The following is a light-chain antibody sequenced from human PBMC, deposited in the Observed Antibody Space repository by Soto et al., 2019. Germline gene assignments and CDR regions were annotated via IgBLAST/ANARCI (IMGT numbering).Light chain of an antibody. V-gene: IGKV1-33*01. CDR3: QQYNCLPLT. Sequence: DIQMTQSPSSLSASVGDRITITCHSSQFIGNYLNWYQQKPGKAPKLLIFDASNLHTGVPSKFRGTGFGTVFTFTNNFVQPYDCATYFCQQYNCLPLTFGGGTKVDIK. CDR2: DAS. J-gene: IGKJ4*01. CDR1: QFIGNY.